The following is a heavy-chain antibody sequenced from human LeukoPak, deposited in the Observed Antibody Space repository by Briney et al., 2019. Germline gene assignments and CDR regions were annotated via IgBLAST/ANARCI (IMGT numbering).Heavy chain of an antibody. V-gene: IGHV1-18*01. Sequence: ASVKVSCKASGYTFTSYAMNWVRQAPGQGLEWMGWISAYNGNTNYAQKLQGRVTMTTDTSTSTAYMELRSLRSDDTAVYYCARGILTGSALRYWGQGTLVTVSS. CDR3: ARGILTGSALRY. J-gene: IGHJ4*02. CDR2: ISAYNGNT. CDR1: GYTFTSYA. D-gene: IGHD3-9*01.